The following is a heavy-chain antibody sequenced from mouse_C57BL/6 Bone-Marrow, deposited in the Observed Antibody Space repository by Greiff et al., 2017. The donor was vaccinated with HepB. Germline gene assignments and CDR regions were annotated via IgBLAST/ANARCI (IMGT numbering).Heavy chain of an antibody. D-gene: IGHD4-1*01. CDR2: IYPSDSET. J-gene: IGHJ3*01. Sequence: QVQLQQPGAELVRPGSSVKLSCKASGYTFTSYWMDWVKQSPEQGLEWIGNIYPSDSETHYNQKFKDKATLTVDKSSSTAYMQLSSLTSEDSAVYYWASSYNWDGAWFAYWGQGTLVTVSA. CDR1: GYTFTSYW. CDR3: ASSYNWDGAWFAY. V-gene: IGHV1-61*01.